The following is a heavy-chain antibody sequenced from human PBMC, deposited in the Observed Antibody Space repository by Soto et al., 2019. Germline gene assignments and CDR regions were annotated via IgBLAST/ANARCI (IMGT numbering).Heavy chain of an antibody. CDR3: AKDRGIIVKAGDAFDV. D-gene: IGHD3-16*02. V-gene: IGHV3-23*01. J-gene: IGHJ3*01. CDR2: ISDSGDRT. CDR1: GFTLSMSA. Sequence: GGSLRLSCASSGFTLSMSAVNWVRQAPGKGLEWVSYISDSGDRTYYADSVKGRFTISRDRSKNTVSLQMDSLRAEYTAVYYCAKDRGIIVKAGDAFDVWGQGTKVTVSS.